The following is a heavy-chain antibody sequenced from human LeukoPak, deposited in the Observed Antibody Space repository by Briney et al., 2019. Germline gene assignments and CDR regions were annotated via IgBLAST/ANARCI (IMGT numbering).Heavy chain of an antibody. CDR1: GFTFRSYA. CDR2: ISDDGSRQ. J-gene: IGHJ4*02. V-gene: IGHV3-30*15. Sequence: GGSLRLSCAASGFTFRSYAMHWVRQAPGKGLEWVAVISDDGSRQHYADFLEGRFTISRDNSKNTVSLQMSSLTSEDTAVYFCVREQPGDGWAGFDYWGQGTLVTVSS. D-gene: IGHD5-24*01. CDR3: VREQPGDGWAGFDY.